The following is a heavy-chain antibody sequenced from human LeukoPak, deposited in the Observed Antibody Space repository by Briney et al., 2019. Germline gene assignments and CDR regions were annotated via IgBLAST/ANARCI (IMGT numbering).Heavy chain of an antibody. J-gene: IGHJ5*02. CDR1: GGSISSYY. D-gene: IGHD6-13*01. V-gene: IGHV4-59*08. Sequence: SETLSLTCTVSGGSISSYYWSWIRQPPGKGLEWIGYIYYSGSTNYNPSLKSRVTISVDTSKNQFSLKLSSVPAADTAVYYCARHIRIAAAGTGWFDPWGQGTLVTVSS. CDR3: ARHIRIAAAGTGWFDP. CDR2: IYYSGST.